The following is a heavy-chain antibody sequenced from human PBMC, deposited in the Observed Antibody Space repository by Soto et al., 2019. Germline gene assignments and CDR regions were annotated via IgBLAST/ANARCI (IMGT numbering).Heavy chain of an antibody. J-gene: IGHJ6*02. Sequence: QVQLVQSGAEVKKPGFSVKVSCKASGGTFSSYAISWVRQAPGQGLEWMGGIIPIFGTANYAQKFQGRVTITADESTSTAYMELSSLRSEDTAVYYCARGAPTAMVTAAHYYCDGMDVWGQGTTVTVSS. CDR1: GGTFSSYA. D-gene: IGHD5-18*01. CDR2: IIPIFGTA. CDR3: ARGAPTAMVTAAHYYCDGMDV. V-gene: IGHV1-69*01.